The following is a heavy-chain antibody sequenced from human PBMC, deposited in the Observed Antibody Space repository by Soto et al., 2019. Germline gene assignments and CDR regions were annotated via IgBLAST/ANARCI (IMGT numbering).Heavy chain of an antibody. CDR2: MNPNSGNT. Sequence: QVQLVQSGAEVKNPGASVKVSCKASGYTFTSYDINWVRQATGQGLESMGWMNPNSGNTGYAQKFQGRVTMTRHTSIRTAYMEQSSVRSEDTAVYDCGRGNEYGRNFDYGGQGTLVTVTS. J-gene: IGHJ4*02. D-gene: IGHD4-17*01. CDR3: GRGNEYGRNFDY. CDR1: GYTFTSYD. V-gene: IGHV1-8*01.